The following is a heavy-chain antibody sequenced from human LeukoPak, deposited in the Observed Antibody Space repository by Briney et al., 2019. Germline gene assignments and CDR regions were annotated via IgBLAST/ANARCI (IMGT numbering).Heavy chain of an antibody. D-gene: IGHD6-13*01. CDR2: MNPNSGNT. CDR1: GYTFTSYD. CDR3: ARAGYSSSWYPYYFDY. J-gene: IGHJ4*02. Sequence: GASAKVSCKASGYTFTSYDINWVRQATGQGLEWMGWMNPNSGNTGYAQKFQGRVTMTRNTSISTAYMELSSLRSEDTAVYYCARAGYSSSWYPYYFDYWGQGTLVTVSS. V-gene: IGHV1-8*01.